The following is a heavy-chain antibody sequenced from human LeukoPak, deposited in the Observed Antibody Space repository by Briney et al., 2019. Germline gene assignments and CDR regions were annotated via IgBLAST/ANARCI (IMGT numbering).Heavy chain of an antibody. V-gene: IGHV3-74*01. CDR2: ISGDGSVT. D-gene: IGHD6-19*01. CDR3: AKSSPGYSSGWLQH. CDR1: GFTLRNYW. Sequence: GGSLRLSCTASGFTLRNYWMHWVRQVPGKRLVWVSRISGDGSVTNYADSVQGRFTISRDNAKNILYLQINSLRAEDMALYYCAKSSPGYSSGWLQHWGQGTLVTVSS. J-gene: IGHJ1*01.